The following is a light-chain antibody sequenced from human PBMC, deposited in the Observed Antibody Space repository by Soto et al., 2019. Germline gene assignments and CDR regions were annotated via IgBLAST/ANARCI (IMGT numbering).Light chain of an antibody. CDR2: GIS. CDR1: ESIIGNS. Sequence: IVLTQSPGTLSLSPGERATLSCRASESIIGNSLAWYQQKPGQAPRLLISGISNRAPGIPDRFSGSGSGTDFTLTISRLEPEDLVVYYCQQYGRARSFGQGTKVEIK. CDR3: QQYGRARS. J-gene: IGKJ1*01. V-gene: IGKV3-20*01.